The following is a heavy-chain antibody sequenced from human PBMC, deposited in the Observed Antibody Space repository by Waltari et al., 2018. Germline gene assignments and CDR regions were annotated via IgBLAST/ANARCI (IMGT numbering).Heavy chain of an antibody. CDR2: ISAYNGNT. CDR3: ARDRRTVLLWFGDFDY. Sequence: QVQLVQSGAEVKKPGASVKVSCKASGYTFTSYGISWVRQAPGQGLEWMGWISAYNGNTNSAQKLQGRATMTTDTSTSTAYMELRSLRSDDTAVYYCARDRRTVLLWFGDFDYWGQGTLVTVSS. CDR1: GYTFTSYG. J-gene: IGHJ4*02. V-gene: IGHV1-18*01. D-gene: IGHD3-10*01.